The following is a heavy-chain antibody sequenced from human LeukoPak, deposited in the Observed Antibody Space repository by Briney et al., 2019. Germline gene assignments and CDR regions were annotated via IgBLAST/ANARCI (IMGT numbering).Heavy chain of an antibody. V-gene: IGHV4-39*01. D-gene: IGHD6-19*01. Sequence: SETPSLTCTVSGGSLSSSSYYWGWIRQPPGKGLEWIGSIYYSGSTYYNPSLKSRVTISVDSSKNQFSLKLSSVTAADTAVYYCARLPIMSSGSDAFDIWGQGTMVTVSS. CDR3: ARLPIMSSGSDAFDI. J-gene: IGHJ3*02. CDR1: GGSLSSSSYY. CDR2: IYYSGST.